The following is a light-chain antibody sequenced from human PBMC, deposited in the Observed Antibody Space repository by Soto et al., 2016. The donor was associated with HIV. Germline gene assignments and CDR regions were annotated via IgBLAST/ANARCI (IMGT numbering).Light chain of an antibody. J-gene: IGKJ1*01. CDR3: QQYYSTPET. V-gene: IGKV1-5*03. CDR2: KAS. Sequence: DIQMTQSPSTLSASVGDRVTITCRASQSVGNWLAWYQQKPGKAPKLLIYKASNLEGGVPSRFSGSGSETDFTLTISSLQPDDIATYYCQQYYSTPETFGQGTKVEFK. CDR1: QSVGNW.